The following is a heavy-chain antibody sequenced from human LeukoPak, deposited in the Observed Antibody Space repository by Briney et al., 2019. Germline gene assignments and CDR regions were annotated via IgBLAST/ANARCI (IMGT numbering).Heavy chain of an antibody. Sequence: SETLSLTCTVSGGSIRGSSHYQGWIRLPPGMGLEWIGNVYYTGSTYYNPSLESRVTISVDTSKNQFSLKLTSVTAADTAIYYCARDSPIWFGDFLSSDAFDIWGQGTVVTVSS. D-gene: IGHD3-10*01. CDR3: ARDSPIWFGDFLSSDAFDI. J-gene: IGHJ3*02. CDR1: GGSIRGSSHY. CDR2: VYYTGST. V-gene: IGHV4-39*07.